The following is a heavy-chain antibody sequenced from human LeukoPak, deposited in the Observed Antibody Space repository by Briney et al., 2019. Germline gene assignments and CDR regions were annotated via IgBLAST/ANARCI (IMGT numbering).Heavy chain of an antibody. Sequence: PGRSLRPSCAASGFTPTTYAMSWVRQAPRNQLEWVSGIRYGGGTTYYADSVKGRFTISGDNSMNTLYLQMNSLRAEDTAVYYCAKHSYRVDSFTDYWGQGTLVTVSS. D-gene: IGHD5-12*01. CDR2: IRYGGGTT. V-gene: IGHV3-23*01. CDR1: GFTPTTYA. CDR3: AKHSYRVDSFTDY. J-gene: IGHJ4*02.